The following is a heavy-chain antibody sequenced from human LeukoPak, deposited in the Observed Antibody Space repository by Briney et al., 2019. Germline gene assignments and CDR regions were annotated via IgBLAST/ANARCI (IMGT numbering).Heavy chain of an antibody. CDR1: GFTFSSYG. D-gene: IGHD5-18*01. V-gene: IGHV3-48*01. CDR3: ARVRRGYAYPD. CDR2: ISSSSSTI. Sequence: GGSLRLSCVASGFTFSSYGMIWVRQAPGKGLEWVSYISSSSSTIQYADSVKGRFTISRDNSKNTLYLQMNSLRAEDTAVYYCARVRRGYAYPDWGQGTLVTVSS. J-gene: IGHJ4*02.